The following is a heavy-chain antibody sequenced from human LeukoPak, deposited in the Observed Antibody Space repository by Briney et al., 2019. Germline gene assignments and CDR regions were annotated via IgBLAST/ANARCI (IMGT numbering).Heavy chain of an antibody. V-gene: IGHV3-11*04. CDR1: GFNFGDYY. CDR3: AIPPLSGTGSSRPLAGIDV. D-gene: IGHD3-10*01. CDR2: MSSRSGII. Sequence: PGGSLRLSCVASGFNFGDYYMNWIRQSPGKGLEWISYMSSRSGIIYYGGSVKGRFTISRDNAKNSLYLQMNSLRAEDTAVYYCAIPPLSGTGSSRPLAGIDVWGQGTTVTVSS. J-gene: IGHJ6*02.